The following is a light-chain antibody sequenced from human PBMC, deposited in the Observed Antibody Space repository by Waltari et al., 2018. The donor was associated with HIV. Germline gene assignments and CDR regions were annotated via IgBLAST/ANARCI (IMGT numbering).Light chain of an antibody. CDR2: EVS. CDR1: SSDVGSYNL. Sequence: QSALTQPASVSGSPGQSITISCTGTSSDVGSYNLVSWYQQHPGKAPKPMIYEVSKRPSCVSNPFSCSKSVNTASLTISGLQAEDEADYYCCSYAGSSTSVFGGGTKLTVL. V-gene: IGLV2-23*02. J-gene: IGLJ2*01. CDR3: CSYAGSSTSV.